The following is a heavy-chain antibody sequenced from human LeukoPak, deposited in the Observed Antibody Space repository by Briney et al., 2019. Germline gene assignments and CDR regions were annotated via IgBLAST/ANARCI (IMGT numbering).Heavy chain of an antibody. D-gene: IGHD3-3*01. V-gene: IGHV4-34*01. CDR1: GGSFSGYF. J-gene: IGHJ4*02. CDR3: ARHAYYDFWSGYFHASAYFDY. CDR2: INHGGST. Sequence: SETLSLTCGVYGGSFSGYFWTWIRQPPGKGLEWIGEINHGGSTNYNPALKSRVTISVDTSKNQFSLKLSSVTAADTAVYYCARHAYYDFWSGYFHASAYFDYWGQGTLVTVSS.